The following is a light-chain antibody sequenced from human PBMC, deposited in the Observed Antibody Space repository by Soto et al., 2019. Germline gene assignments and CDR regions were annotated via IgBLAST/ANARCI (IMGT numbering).Light chain of an antibody. Sequence: TQSPATLSVSPGERVTLSCRASQDISNKLAWYQQKPGQAPRLLIYGASLRATGIPGRFNGSGSGTEFALTISSLQSEDLATYYCQQYNRWFSITFGQGTRLEIK. J-gene: IGKJ5*01. CDR2: GAS. CDR3: QQYNRWFSIT. CDR1: QDISNK. V-gene: IGKV3-15*01.